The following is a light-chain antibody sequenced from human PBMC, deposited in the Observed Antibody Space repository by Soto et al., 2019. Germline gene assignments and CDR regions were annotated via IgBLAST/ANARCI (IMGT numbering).Light chain of an antibody. Sequence: DIQMTQSPSTLSASVGDRVTITCRASQSISSSLAWYQQKPGKAPKLLIYDASNLESGVPSTFSGSGSGTEFTLTISSLQPDDFATYYCQQYYTYWHMFGQGTKVDIK. CDR3: QQYYTYWHM. CDR1: QSISSS. J-gene: IGKJ1*01. V-gene: IGKV1-5*01. CDR2: DAS.